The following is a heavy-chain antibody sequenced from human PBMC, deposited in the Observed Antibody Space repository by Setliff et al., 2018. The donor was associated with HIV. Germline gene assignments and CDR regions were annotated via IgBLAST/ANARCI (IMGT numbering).Heavy chain of an antibody. Sequence: ASVKVSCKASGYTFTSYGISWVRQAPGQGLEWMGWISAYTGNTKYSLKVQGRVTMTTDTSTTSAYMELRSLRSDDTAVYYCARDRVGAKDYYYMDVWGKGTTVTVSS. D-gene: IGHD1-26*01. CDR1: GYTFTSYG. CDR2: ISAYTGNT. J-gene: IGHJ6*03. V-gene: IGHV1-18*01. CDR3: ARDRVGAKDYYYMDV.